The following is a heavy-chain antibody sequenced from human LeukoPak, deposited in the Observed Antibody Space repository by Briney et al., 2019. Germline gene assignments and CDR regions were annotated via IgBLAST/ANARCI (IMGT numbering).Heavy chain of an antibody. CDR2: ISSSSSYI. Sequence: KAGGSLRLSCAVSGFTFSSYSMNWVRQAPGKGLEWVSSISSSSSYIYYADSVKGRFTISRDNAKNSLYLQMNSLRAEDTAVYYCARGPPMYSYGSSAYHYDYFDYWGQGTLVTVSS. CDR3: ARGPPMYSYGSSAYHYDYFDY. V-gene: IGHV3-21*01. D-gene: IGHD3-22*01. J-gene: IGHJ4*02. CDR1: GFTFSSYS.